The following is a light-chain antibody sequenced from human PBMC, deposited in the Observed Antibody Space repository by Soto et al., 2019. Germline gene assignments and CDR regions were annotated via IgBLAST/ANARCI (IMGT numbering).Light chain of an antibody. CDR3: QQYNSYPWT. CDR1: QSIGSY. Sequence: DIQMTQSPSTLSGSVGDRVTITCRASQSIGSYLAWYQQKTGRAPKILIYWTSSLESGVPSRFIASGSGTEFTLTISSLQPDDFATYYCQQYNSYPWTFGQGTKVEI. J-gene: IGKJ1*01. V-gene: IGKV1-5*03. CDR2: WTS.